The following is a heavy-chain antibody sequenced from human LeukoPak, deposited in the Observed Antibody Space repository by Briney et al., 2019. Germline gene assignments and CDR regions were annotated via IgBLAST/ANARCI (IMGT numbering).Heavy chain of an antibody. CDR2: TSGGGTGT. CDR3: AIQLVGNVF. CDR1: GFTFSSNL. J-gene: IGHJ4*02. D-gene: IGHD2-15*01. Sequence: PWVSLRLSCAASGFTFSSNLMHWVRQAPGKGLVWISRTSGGGTGTNYAASVKGRFTISRDNAKNTLYLQMDSLRAEDTAMYFCAIQLVGNVFWGQGTLVTASS. V-gene: IGHV3-74*01.